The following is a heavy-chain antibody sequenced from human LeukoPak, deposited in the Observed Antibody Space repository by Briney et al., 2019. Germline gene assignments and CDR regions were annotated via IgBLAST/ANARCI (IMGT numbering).Heavy chain of an antibody. D-gene: IGHD2-2*01. CDR2: ISDDAGST. J-gene: IGHJ4*02. V-gene: IGHV3-23*01. CDR1: GFTFSSYV. CDR3: APQGYCTSTSCVMAY. Sequence: GGSLRLSCAASGFTFSSYVMSWVRQAPGKGLEWVSTISDDAGSTFYADSVKGRFTISRDNSKNTLYLQMNSLRAEDTAVYYCAPQGYCTSTSCVMAYWGQGTLVTVSS.